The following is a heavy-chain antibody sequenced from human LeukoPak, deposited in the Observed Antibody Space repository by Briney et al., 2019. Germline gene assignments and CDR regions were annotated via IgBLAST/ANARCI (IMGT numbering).Heavy chain of an antibody. CDR2: ISANSGAT. V-gene: IGHV3-23*01. CDR3: ARDPITGTTYYYYYYMDV. CDR1: GCTFSSYP. D-gene: IGHD1-20*01. J-gene: IGHJ6*03. Sequence: GGTLRLSCAASGCTFSSYPMSEVRQAPGRELEGVSVISANSGATYYADSVKGRFTISRENSKNKLYLQMNSLRAEDTAVYYCARDPITGTTYYYYYYMDVWGKGTTVTVSS.